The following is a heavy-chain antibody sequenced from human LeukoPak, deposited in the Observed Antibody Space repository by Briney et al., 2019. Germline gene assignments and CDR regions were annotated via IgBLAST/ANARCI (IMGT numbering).Heavy chain of an antibody. D-gene: IGHD6-19*01. CDR2: GYYSVST. Sequence: SETLSLTCTVSGGSISSSYYYWGWIRQPPGKGLEWIGSGYYSVSTYYNPSLKSRVTISVDTSKNYFSLKLRSVTAADTAVYYCARHGGSSGWYEAYCYYGMDVWGQGTTVTVSS. J-gene: IGHJ6*02. CDR3: ARHGGSSGWYEAYCYYGMDV. CDR1: GGSISSSYYY. V-gene: IGHV4-39*01.